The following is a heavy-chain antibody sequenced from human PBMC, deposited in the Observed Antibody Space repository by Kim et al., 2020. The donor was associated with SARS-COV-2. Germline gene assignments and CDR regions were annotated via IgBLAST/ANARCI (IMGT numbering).Heavy chain of an antibody. CDR3: ARGSGILTGYPRYGMDV. J-gene: IGHJ6*02. D-gene: IGHD3-9*01. V-gene: IGHV3-30*07. Sequence: VKGRFTISRDNSKNTLYLQMNSLRAEDTAVYYCARGSGILTGYPRYGMDVWGQGTTVTVSS.